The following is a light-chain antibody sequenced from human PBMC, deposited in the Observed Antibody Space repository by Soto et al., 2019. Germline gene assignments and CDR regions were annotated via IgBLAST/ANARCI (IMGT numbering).Light chain of an antibody. Sequence: EIVLTQSPGTLSLSPGERATLSCRASQSVSSSYLAWYQQKPGQAPRLLIYGASGRATGIPDRFSGSGSGTDSTLPISRLEPEVFAVYYCQQYGSSPPMYTFGQGIKLEIK. J-gene: IGKJ2*01. CDR1: QSVSSSY. V-gene: IGKV3-20*01. CDR2: GAS. CDR3: QQYGSSPPMYT.